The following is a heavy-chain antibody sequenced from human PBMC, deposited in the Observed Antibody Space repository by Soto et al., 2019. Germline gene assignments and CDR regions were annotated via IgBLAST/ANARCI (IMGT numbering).Heavy chain of an antibody. D-gene: IGHD5-18*01. J-gene: IGHJ6*02. Sequence: APGQGLEWMGWISAYNGNTNYAQKLQGRVTMTTDTSTSTAYMELRSLRSDDTAVYYCARDLGWDTATVGTYYYYGMDVWGQGTTVTVSS. CDR3: ARDLGWDTATVGTYYYYGMDV. V-gene: IGHV1-18*01. CDR2: ISAYNGNT.